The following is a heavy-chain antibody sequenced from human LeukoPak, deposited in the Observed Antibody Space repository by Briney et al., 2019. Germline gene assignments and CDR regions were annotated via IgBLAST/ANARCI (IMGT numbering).Heavy chain of an antibody. CDR3: ARRDVLTGHGWFDP. J-gene: IGHJ5*02. CDR2: IIPILGTA. Sequence: AVKVSCKASGGTFSNYAISWVRQAPGQGLQRMGGIIPILGTANYAQKFQARVTITADESTNTAYLELSTLRFEDTAVYYCARRDVLTGHGWFDPWGQGTRVTVSS. V-gene: IGHV1-69*13. CDR1: GGTFSNYA. D-gene: IGHD3-9*01.